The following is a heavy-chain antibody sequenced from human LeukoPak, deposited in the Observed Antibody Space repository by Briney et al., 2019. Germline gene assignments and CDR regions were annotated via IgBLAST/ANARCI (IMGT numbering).Heavy chain of an antibody. CDR2: ITGGGGTT. CDR1: GFTFSTYA. D-gene: IGHD4-23*01. V-gene: IGHV3-23*01. CDR3: AKDPPILRWSFDY. J-gene: IGHJ4*02. Sequence: GGSLRLSCAASGFTFSTYAMSWVRRTPGKGLEWVSAITGGGGTTYYADSVKGRFTISRDNSKNTLYLQMNSLRAEDTAVYYCAKDPPILRWSFDYGGQGTLVTVSS.